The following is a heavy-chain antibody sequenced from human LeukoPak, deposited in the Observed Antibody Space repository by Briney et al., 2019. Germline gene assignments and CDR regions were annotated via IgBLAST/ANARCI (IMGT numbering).Heavy chain of an antibody. CDR3: ARRGASSGGLDY. J-gene: IGHJ4*02. V-gene: IGHV3-21*01. CDR2: ISSSSSYI. Sequence: GGSLRLSCAASGFTFSSYSMNWVRQAPGKGLEWVSSISSSSSYIYYADSVKGRFTISRDNAKNSLYLQMNSLRAEDTAVYYCARRGASSGGLDYWGQGTLVTVSS. CDR1: GFTFSSYS. D-gene: IGHD6-19*01.